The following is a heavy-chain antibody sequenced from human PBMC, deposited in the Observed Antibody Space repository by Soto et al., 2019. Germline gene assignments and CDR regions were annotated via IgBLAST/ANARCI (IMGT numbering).Heavy chain of an antibody. D-gene: IGHD4-17*01. V-gene: IGHV3-23*01. CDR2: ISTSGGST. CDR3: AKACKTTVTTAFDY. J-gene: IGHJ4*02. Sequence: EVQLLESGGGVVQPGGSLRLSCAASGFTFTSHAMSWVRQAPGKGLEWVSVISTSGGSTYYADSVKGRFTISRDNFKNTLYLPMNSLRAEDTAEYYCAKACKTTVTTAFDYWGQGTLVTVSS. CDR1: GFTFTSHA.